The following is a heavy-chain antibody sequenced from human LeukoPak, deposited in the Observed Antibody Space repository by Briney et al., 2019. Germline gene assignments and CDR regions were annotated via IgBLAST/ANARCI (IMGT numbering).Heavy chain of an antibody. CDR2: ISYDAKYK. Sequence: GGSLRLSCVGSGFTFSNYAMHWVRQAPGKGLEWVAVISYDAKYKYYSDSVKGQFTISRDNSRNTLYLEMSGLRSDDTAVYYCARGRVVPATRLDYWGRGTLVTVSS. CDR3: ARGRVVPATRLDY. CDR1: GFTFSNYA. V-gene: IGHV3-30*04. D-gene: IGHD2-15*01. J-gene: IGHJ4*02.